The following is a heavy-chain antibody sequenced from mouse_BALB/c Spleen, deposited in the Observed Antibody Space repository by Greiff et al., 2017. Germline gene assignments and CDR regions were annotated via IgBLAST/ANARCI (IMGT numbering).Heavy chain of an antibody. CDR1: GYSITSDYA. J-gene: IGHJ1*01. V-gene: IGHV3-2*02. CDR3: ARHYYYGSSYWYFDV. D-gene: IGHD1-1*01. Sequence: EVKLVESGPGLVKPSQSLSLTCTVTGYSITSDYAWHWIRQFPGNKLEWMGYISYSGSTSYNPSLKSRISITRDTSKNQFFLQLNSVTTEDTATYYCARHYYYGSSYWYFDVWGAGTTVTVSS. CDR2: ISYSGST.